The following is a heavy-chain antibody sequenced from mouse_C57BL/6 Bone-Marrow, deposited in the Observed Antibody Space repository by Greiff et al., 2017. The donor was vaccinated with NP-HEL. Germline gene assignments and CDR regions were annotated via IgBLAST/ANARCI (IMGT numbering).Heavy chain of an antibody. CDR3: AREATVPMDY. V-gene: IGHV1-69*01. Sequence: QVQLQQPGAELVMPEASVKLSCKASGYTFTSYWMHWVKQRPGQGLEWIGEIDPSDSYTNYNQKFKGKSTLTVDKSSSTAYMQLSSLTSEDSAVYYCAREATVPMDYWGQGTSVTVSS. D-gene: IGHD1-1*01. J-gene: IGHJ4*01. CDR2: IDPSDSYT. CDR1: GYTFTSYW.